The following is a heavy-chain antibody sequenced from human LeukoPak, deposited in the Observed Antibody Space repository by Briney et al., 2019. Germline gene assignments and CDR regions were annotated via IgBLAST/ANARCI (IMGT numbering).Heavy chain of an antibody. CDR1: GFTFSSYG. Sequence: GGSLRLSRAASGFTFSSYGMHWVRQAPGKGLEWVAVIWYDGSNKYYADSVKGRFTISRDNSKNTLYLQMNSLRAEDTAVYYCAKDNVIVGGYYFDYWGQGTLVTVSS. CDR3: AKDNVIVGGYYFDY. CDR2: IWYDGSNK. V-gene: IGHV3-30*02. J-gene: IGHJ4*02. D-gene: IGHD1-26*01.